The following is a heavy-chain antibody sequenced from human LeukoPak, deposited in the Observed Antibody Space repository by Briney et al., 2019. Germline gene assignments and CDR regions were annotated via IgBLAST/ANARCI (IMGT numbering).Heavy chain of an antibody. V-gene: IGHV4-61*02. CDR2: IYTSGST. CDR3: ARVGEQQLDRAFDI. Sequence: SETLSLTCAVSGGSISSGSYYWSWIRQPAGKGLEWIGRIYTSGSTNYNPSLKSRVTISVDTSKNQFSLKLSSVIAADTAVYYCARVGEQQLDRAFDIWGQGTMVTVSS. CDR1: GGSISSGSYY. D-gene: IGHD6-13*01. J-gene: IGHJ3*02.